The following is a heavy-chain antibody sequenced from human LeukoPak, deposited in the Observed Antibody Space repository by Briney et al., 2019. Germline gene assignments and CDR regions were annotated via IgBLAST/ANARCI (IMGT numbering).Heavy chain of an antibody. V-gene: IGHV4-34*01. Sequence: PSETLSLTCAVYGGSFSGYYWSWLRQPPGKGLEWLGEINHSGSTNYNPSLKSRVTISVDTSKNQFSLKLSSVTAADTAVYYCARDLRYYDFWSGYYSEGAFDYWGQGTLVTVSS. D-gene: IGHD3-3*01. J-gene: IGHJ4*02. CDR2: INHSGST. CDR3: ARDLRYYDFWSGYYSEGAFDY. CDR1: GGSFSGYY.